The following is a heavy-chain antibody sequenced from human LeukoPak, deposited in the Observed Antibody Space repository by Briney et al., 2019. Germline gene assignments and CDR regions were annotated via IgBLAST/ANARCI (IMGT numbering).Heavy chain of an antibody. D-gene: IGHD2-2*01. J-gene: IGHJ5*02. CDR2: IYYSGST. V-gene: IGHV4-39*01. Sequence: SETLSLTCTVSGRSISSSNYYWGWIRQPPGTGLEWIGSIYYSGSTYYNPSLKSRVTISADTSKNQFSLKLSSVTAADTAVYYCARHSSSTSCYFLPWGQGTLVTVSS. CDR1: GRSISSSNYY. CDR3: ARHSSSTSCYFLP.